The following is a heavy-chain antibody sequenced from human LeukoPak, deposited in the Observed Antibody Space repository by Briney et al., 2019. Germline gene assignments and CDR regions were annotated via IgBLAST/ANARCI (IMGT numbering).Heavy chain of an antibody. CDR1: GYTFTGHY. CDR3: ANSIAAAGTGLPYYYYGMDV. D-gene: IGHD6-13*01. J-gene: IGHJ6*02. CDR2: INPNSGGT. Sequence: ASVKVSCKASGYTFTGHYMHWVRQAPGQGLEWMGWINPNSGGTNYAQKFQGRVTMTRDTSISTAYMELSRLRSDDTAVYYCANSIAAAGTGLPYYYYGMDVWGQGTTVTVSS. V-gene: IGHV1-2*02.